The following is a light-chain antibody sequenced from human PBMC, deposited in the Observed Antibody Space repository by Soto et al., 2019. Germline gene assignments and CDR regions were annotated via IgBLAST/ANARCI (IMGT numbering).Light chain of an antibody. J-gene: IGKJ4*01. Sequence: EIVLTQSPATLCLSPGERATLSCGASQGVSSNYLAWYQQKPGLAPRLLIYDAYTRATGIPDRFRGSGSGTDFTLTISTVEPEDCGVYYCQQYGSSPPPTFGGGTKVEIK. CDR2: DAY. CDR1: QGVSSNY. CDR3: QQYGSSPPPT. V-gene: IGKV3D-20*01.